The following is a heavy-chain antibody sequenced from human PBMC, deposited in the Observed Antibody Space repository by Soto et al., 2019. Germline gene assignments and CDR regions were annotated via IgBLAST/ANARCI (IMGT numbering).Heavy chain of an antibody. V-gene: IGHV3-15*07. Sequence: EVQLVESVGGLVRPGGSLRLSCVASGFTFNNAWMNWVRQAPGKGLEWVGRIRSKADGGTIDYAAPVKDRFTISRDDSKNTLHLQMNSLKTEDTAVYYCTREPDYSNYFEYWGQGTLVTVSS. CDR2: IRSKADGGTI. CDR1: GFTFNNAW. CDR3: TREPDYSNYFEY. D-gene: IGHD4-4*01. J-gene: IGHJ4*02.